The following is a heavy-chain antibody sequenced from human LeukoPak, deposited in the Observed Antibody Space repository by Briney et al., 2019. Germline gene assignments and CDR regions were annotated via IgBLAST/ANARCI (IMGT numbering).Heavy chain of an antibody. D-gene: IGHD4-17*01. J-gene: IGHJ4*02. V-gene: IGHV3-21*01. CDR2: ISSSSSYI. CDR3: AKDIRKGDTVTILDY. CDR1: GFTFSSYS. Sequence: PGGSLRLSCAASGFTFSSYSMNWVRQAPGKGLEWVSSISSSSSYIYYADSVKGRFTISRDKAKNSLYLQMNSLRAEDTAVYYCAKDIRKGDTVTILDYWGQGTLVTVSS.